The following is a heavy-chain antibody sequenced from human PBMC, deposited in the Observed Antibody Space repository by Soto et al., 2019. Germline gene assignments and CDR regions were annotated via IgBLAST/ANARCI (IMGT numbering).Heavy chain of an antibody. D-gene: IGHD6-13*01. V-gene: IGHV4-39*01. Sequence: SETLSLTCTVSGGSISSSSYYWGWIRRPPGKGLEWIGSIYYSGSTYYNPSLKSRVTISVDTSKNQFSLKLSSVTAADTAVYYCARPLAAAGIDYWGQGTLVTVSS. CDR1: GGSISSSSYY. CDR2: IYYSGST. CDR3: ARPLAAAGIDY. J-gene: IGHJ4*02.